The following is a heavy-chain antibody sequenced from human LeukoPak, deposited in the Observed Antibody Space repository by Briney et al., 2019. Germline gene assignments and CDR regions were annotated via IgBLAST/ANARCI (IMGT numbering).Heavy chain of an antibody. CDR3: AGGYYFIFGAY. CDR1: GFTLSSYA. Sequence: GGSLRLSCAASGFTLSSYAMSWVRQAPGKGLEWVSASGSGGNTYYADSVKGRFTIARDNSKNTLYLEMSSLRAEDTAGYYCAGGYYFIFGAYWGQGTLVTVSS. V-gene: IGHV3-23*01. J-gene: IGHJ4*02. CDR2: SGSGGNT. D-gene: IGHD3-3*01.